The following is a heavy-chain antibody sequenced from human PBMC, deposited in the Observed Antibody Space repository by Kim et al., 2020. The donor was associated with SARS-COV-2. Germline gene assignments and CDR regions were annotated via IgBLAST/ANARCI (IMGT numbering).Heavy chain of an antibody. D-gene: IGHD3-3*01. CDR2: IFSGGST. J-gene: IGHJ4*02. CDR1: GLTFTSNH. CDR3: ARDPVGDSYNFFDY. V-gene: IGHV3-53*01. Sequence: GGSLRLSCAVSGLTFTSNHMTWIRQAPGRGLEWVSVIFSGGSTYYAASVEGRFTISRDYYKNTLSLQMNSLRAEDTAVYYCARDPVGDSYNFFDYWGQGTLVTVSS.